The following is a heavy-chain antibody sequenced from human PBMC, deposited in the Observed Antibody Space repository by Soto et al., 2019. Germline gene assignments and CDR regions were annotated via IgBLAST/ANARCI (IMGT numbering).Heavy chain of an antibody. CDR1: GFTFSSYG. CDR2: IWYDGSSK. J-gene: IGHJ4*02. Sequence: GGSLRLSCAASGFTFSSYGMHWVRQAPGKGLEWVAVIWYDGSSKYFADSVKGRFTISRDDSKNTLYLQMNSLRAEDTAVYYCARDPRWLQARQFYFDRWGQGTLVTVSS. V-gene: IGHV3-33*01. CDR3: ARDPRWLQARQFYFDR. D-gene: IGHD5-12*01.